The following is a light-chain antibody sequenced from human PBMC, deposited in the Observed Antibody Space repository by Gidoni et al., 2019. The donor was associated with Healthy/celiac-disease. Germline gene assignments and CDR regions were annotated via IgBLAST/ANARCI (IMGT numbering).Light chain of an antibody. CDR1: QSVSSN. CDR3: QQYNNWPQT. J-gene: IGKJ1*01. V-gene: IGKV3-15*01. CDR2: GAS. Sequence: EIVMTQSPATLSVSPGERATLSCRPSQSVSSNLAWYQQKPGQAPRLLIYGASTRATGIPARLSGSGSGIEFTLTISSLQSEDFAVYYCQQYNNWPQTFGQGTKVEIK.